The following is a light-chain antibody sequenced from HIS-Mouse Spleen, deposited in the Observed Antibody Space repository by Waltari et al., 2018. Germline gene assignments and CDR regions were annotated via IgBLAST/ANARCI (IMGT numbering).Light chain of an antibody. J-gene: IGLJ2*01. CDR1: SSDVGGYNY. CDR2: EVS. CDR3: SSYAGSNNLV. Sequence: QSALTQPPSASGSPGPSVTISCPGTSSDVGGYNYFSWYQQHPGKAPKLMIYEVSKRPSGVPDRFSGSKSGNTASLTVSGLQAEDEADYYCSSYAGSNNLVFGGGTKLTVL. V-gene: IGLV2-8*01.